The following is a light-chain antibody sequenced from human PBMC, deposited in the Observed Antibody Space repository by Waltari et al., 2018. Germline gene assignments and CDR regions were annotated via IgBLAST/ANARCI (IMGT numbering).Light chain of an antibody. CDR2: GNS. CDR1: SPNHGAAYD. J-gene: IGLJ1*01. CDR3: QSYDSSLSGSKV. Sequence: QYVLTQPPSVSGAPGQRVTIPCTGGSPNHGAAYDVHWSQQHPGTAPTLLIYGNSNRPSGVPDRFSGSKSGTSASLAITGLQAEDEADYYCQSYDSSLSGSKVFGTGTKVTVL. V-gene: IGLV1-40*01.